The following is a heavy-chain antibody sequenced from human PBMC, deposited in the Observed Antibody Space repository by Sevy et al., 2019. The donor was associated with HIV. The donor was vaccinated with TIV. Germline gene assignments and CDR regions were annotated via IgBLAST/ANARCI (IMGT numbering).Heavy chain of an antibody. D-gene: IGHD3-10*01. V-gene: IGHV3-7*01. J-gene: IGHJ4*02. CDR3: ARLFYGSADY. Sequence: GGSLRLSCAASGFTFSSYWMSWVRQAPGKRLEWVATINQDGSETFYVDSVKGRFTISRHNPRKSLYLQMNSLSAEDTAVYYCARLFYGSADYWGQGTLVTVSS. CDR1: GFTFSSYW. CDR2: INQDGSET.